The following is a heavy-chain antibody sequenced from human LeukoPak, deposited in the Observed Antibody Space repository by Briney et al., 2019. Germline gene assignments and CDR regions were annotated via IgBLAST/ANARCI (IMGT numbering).Heavy chain of an antibody. Sequence: SVKVSCKASGGTFSSYAISWVRQAPGQGLEWMGRIIPILGIANYAQKLQGRVTMTTDTSTSTAYMELRSLRSDDTAVYYCARGKVVPAAHYYYYYYMDVWGKGTTVTVSS. V-gene: IGHV1-69*04. J-gene: IGHJ6*03. D-gene: IGHD2-2*01. CDR1: GGTFSSYA. CDR3: ARGKVVPAAHYYYYYYMDV. CDR2: IIPILGIA.